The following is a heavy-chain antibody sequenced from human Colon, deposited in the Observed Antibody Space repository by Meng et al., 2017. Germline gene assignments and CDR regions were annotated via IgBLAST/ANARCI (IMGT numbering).Heavy chain of an antibody. CDR3: ARDGGTDWFDP. CDR1: GFSLSGYW. V-gene: IGHV3-7*01. J-gene: IGHJ5*02. D-gene: IGHD1-1*01. CDR2: IRQDGSET. Sequence: GESLKISCAASGFSLSGYWMSWVRQAPGKGLEWVANIRQDGSETHYVDSVKGRFTISRDNGRNSIYLQMKSMRADDTALYYCARDGGTDWFDPWGPGTLVTVSS.